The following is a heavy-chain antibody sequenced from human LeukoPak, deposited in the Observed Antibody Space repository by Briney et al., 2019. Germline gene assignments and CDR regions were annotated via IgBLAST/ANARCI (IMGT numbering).Heavy chain of an antibody. CDR1: GGSISSGGYS. V-gene: IGHV4-31*11. J-gene: IGHJ4*02. Sequence: PSQTLSLTCAVSGGSISSGGYSWSWIRQPPGKGLEWIGYIYYSGSTYYNPSLKSRVTISVDTSKNQFSLKLSSVTAADTAVYYCARAGVVRGVIECWGQGTLVTVSS. CDR2: IYYSGST. D-gene: IGHD3-10*01. CDR3: ARAGVVRGVIEC.